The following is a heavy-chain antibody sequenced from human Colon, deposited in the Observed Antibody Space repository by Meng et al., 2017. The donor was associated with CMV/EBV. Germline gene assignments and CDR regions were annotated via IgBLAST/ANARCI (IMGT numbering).Heavy chain of an antibody. D-gene: IGHD2-8*02. CDR3: ASFHTDGWFGP. J-gene: IGHJ5*02. Sequence: CAVSGGSISSGDYYWSWIRQPPGKGLEWIGYIYYSGRTYYNPSPKSRVTISVDTSKNQFSLKLSSVTAADTAVYYCASFHTDGWFGPWGQGTLVTVSS. CDR2: IYYSGRT. V-gene: IGHV4-30-4*01. CDR1: GGSISSGDYY.